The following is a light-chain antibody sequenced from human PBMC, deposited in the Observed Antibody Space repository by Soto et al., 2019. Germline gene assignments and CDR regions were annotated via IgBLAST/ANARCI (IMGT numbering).Light chain of an antibody. CDR3: QQYDDLPIT. CDR2: DAS. Sequence: IHMTLSPSSVSASVGYTVTITCQASQDISHYLNWYQQKQGKALKLLIYDASNLHPGVPSRFRGSGSGTEFSFNITSLQTEDVATYYCQQYDDLPITFGQGTRLEIK. V-gene: IGKV1-33*01. CDR1: QDISHY. J-gene: IGKJ5*01.